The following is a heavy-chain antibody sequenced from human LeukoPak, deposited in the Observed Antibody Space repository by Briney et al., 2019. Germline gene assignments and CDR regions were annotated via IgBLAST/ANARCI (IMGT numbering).Heavy chain of an antibody. J-gene: IGHJ6*03. CDR2: IKQDGSEK. Sequence: GGSLRLSCAASGFTFSSYWMSWVRQAPGKGLEWVANIKQDGSEKYYADSVKGRFTTSRDNSKNTLYLQMNSLRAEDTAVYYCAKEETEYLDVWGKGTTVTVSS. CDR1: GFTFSSYW. V-gene: IGHV3-7*01. CDR3: AKEETEYLDV.